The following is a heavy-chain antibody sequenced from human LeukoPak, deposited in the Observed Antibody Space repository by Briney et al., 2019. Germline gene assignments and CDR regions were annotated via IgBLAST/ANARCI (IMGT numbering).Heavy chain of an antibody. CDR2: IWNDGSSK. CDR1: GFTFSVYG. J-gene: IGHJ5*02. V-gene: IGHV3-33*06. D-gene: IGHD3-10*01. CDR3: AKDPYGSGSSNWFDP. Sequence: GGSLRLSCAASGFTFSVYGMHWVRQAPGKGLEWVGVIWNDGSSKYYADSVKGRFTISRDNSKNTLYLQMNSLRAEDTAVYYCAKDPYGSGSSNWFDPWGQGTLVTVSS.